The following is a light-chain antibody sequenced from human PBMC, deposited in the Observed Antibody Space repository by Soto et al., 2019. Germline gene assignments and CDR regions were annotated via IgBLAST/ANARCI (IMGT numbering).Light chain of an antibody. V-gene: IGKV1-5*03. CDR3: QQYHIYSGT. J-gene: IGKJ1*01. CDR2: KAS. CDR1: QTIDSW. Sequence: DIHMTQSPSTLSSSVGDRVTITCLASQTIDSWLAWYQQRPGKPPNLLIYKASTLASGVPSRFSGSGSGTEFTLTINSLQPDDFATYYCQQYHIYSGTFGQGTKVDIK.